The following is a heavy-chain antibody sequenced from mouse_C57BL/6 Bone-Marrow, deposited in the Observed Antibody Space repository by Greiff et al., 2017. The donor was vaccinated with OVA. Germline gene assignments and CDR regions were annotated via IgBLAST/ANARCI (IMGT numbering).Heavy chain of an antibody. CDR3: TTWGLLRYCYAFDY. CDR1: GFNIKDDY. V-gene: IGHV14-4*01. CDR2: IDPENGDT. J-gene: IGHJ4*01. D-gene: IGHD1-1*01. Sequence: EVQLQQSGAELVRPGASVKLSCTASGFNIKDDYMHWVKQRPEQGLEWIGWIDPENGDTEYASKFQGKATLTADTSSNTAYLQLNSLTSEDTAVYYFTTWGLLRYCYAFDYWGQGTSVTVSA.